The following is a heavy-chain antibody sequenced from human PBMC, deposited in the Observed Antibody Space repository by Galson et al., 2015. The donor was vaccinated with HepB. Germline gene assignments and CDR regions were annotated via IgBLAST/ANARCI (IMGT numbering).Heavy chain of an antibody. CDR3: AREARQWLVFDY. V-gene: IGHV1-69*10. J-gene: IGHJ4*02. CDR1: GGTFSSYA. CDR2: IIPILGIA. D-gene: IGHD6-19*01. Sequence: SVKVSCKASGGTFSSYAISWVRQASGQGLEWMGGIIPILGIANYAQKFQGRVTITADKSTSTAYMELSSLRSEDTAVYYCAREARQWLVFDYWGQGILVTVSS.